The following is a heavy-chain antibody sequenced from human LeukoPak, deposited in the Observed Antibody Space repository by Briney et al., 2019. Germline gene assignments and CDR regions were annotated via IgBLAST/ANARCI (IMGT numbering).Heavy chain of an antibody. CDR1: GFTFSSHD. CDR2: ITTATSSYI. Sequence: PGGSLRLSCAASGFTFSSHDMNWVRQAPGKGLEWVSSITTATSSYIYYADSVKGRFTISRDDAKNSLYLQMDSLRAEDTAVYYCARDYGGPHYFDYWGREPSSPSPQ. J-gene: IGHJ4*02. D-gene: IGHD2-15*01. CDR3: ARDYGGPHYFDY. V-gene: IGHV3-21*01.